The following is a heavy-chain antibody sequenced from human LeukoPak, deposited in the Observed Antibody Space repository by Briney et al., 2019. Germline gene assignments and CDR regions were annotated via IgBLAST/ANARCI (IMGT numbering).Heavy chain of an antibody. Sequence: GGSLRLSCAASGFTFSSYGMHWVRQAPGKGLEWVAVISYDGSNKYYADSVKGRFTISRDNSKNTLYLQMNSLRAEDTAVYYCAKGKNVWFGEFSPGIFDYWGQGTLVTVSS. CDR2: ISYDGSNK. CDR3: AKGKNVWFGEFSPGIFDY. V-gene: IGHV3-30*18. CDR1: GFTFSSYG. D-gene: IGHD3-10*01. J-gene: IGHJ4*02.